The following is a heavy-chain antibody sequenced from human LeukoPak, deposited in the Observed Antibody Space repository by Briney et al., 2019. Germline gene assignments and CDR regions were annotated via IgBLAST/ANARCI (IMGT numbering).Heavy chain of an antibody. D-gene: IGHD3-10*01. CDR1: GFTFSRYW. CDR2: INSDGSST. J-gene: IGHJ4*02. CDR3: ARDLGRGFDY. V-gene: IGHV3-74*01. Sequence: GGSLRLSCAASGFTFSRYWMHWVRQAPGKGLVGVSRINSDGSSTSYADSVKGRFTISRDNAKNTLYLQMNSLRAEDTAVYYCARDLGRGFDYWGQGTLVTVSS.